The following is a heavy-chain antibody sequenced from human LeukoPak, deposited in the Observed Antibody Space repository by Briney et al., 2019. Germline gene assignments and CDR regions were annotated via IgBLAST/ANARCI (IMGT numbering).Heavy chain of an antibody. V-gene: IGHV3-72*01. CDR1: GFTFSSYE. Sequence: GGSLRLSCAASGFTFSSYEMNWVRQAPGKGLEWVGRTRNKADSYTTEYAASVKGRFTISRDDSKNSLYLQMNSLKTEDTAVYYCASHAGIAAAGRVFDYWGQGTPVTVSS. D-gene: IGHD6-13*01. CDR3: ASHAGIAAAGRVFDY. CDR2: TRNKADSYTT. J-gene: IGHJ4*02.